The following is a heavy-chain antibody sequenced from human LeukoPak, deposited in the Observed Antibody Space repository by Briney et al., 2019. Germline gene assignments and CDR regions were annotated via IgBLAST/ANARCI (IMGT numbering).Heavy chain of an antibody. CDR3: ARDPERGSYFDY. CDR1: GFSFSSYW. CDR2: INQDASEK. J-gene: IGHJ4*02. V-gene: IGHV3-7*01. D-gene: IGHD3-10*01. Sequence: PGGSLRPSCAASGFSFSSYWMTWVRQAPGKGLEWVATINQDASEKYYMASVKGRFTISRDNAKNSLYLQVNSLRAEDTAVYYCARDPERGSYFDYWGRGTLVTVSS.